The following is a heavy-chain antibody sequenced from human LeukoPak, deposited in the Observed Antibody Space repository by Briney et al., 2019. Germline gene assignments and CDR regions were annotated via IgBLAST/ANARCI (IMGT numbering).Heavy chain of an antibody. Sequence: PGGSLRLSCAASGFTFSSYSMNWVRQAPGKGLEWVSYISSSSSTIYYADSVKGRFTISRDNSKNTLYLQMNSLRAEDTAVYYCARAYRGGDYYGSGSYPGDAFDIWGQGTMVTVSS. CDR2: ISSSSSTI. CDR3: ARAYRGGDYYGSGSYPGDAFDI. J-gene: IGHJ3*02. V-gene: IGHV3-48*01. CDR1: GFTFSSYS. D-gene: IGHD3-10*01.